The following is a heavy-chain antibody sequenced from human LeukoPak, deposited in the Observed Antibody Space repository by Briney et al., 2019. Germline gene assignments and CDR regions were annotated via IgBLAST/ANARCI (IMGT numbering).Heavy chain of an antibody. J-gene: IGHJ4*02. V-gene: IGHV3-20*04. CDR2: INWSGAST. D-gene: IGHD6-19*01. Sequence: GGSLRLSCAASGFTFDDYGMGWVRQPPGKGREWVSGINWSGASTGYVDSVKGRFTISRDNAKNSLYLQMNSLRAGDTALYYCATSSHSGWQAGVDYWGQGTLVTVSS. CDR1: GFTFDDYG. CDR3: ATSSHSGWQAGVDY.